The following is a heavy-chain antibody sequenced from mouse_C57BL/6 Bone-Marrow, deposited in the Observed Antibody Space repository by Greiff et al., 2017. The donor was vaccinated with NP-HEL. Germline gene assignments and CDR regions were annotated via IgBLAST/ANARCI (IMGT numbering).Heavy chain of an antibody. CDR2: ISDGGSYT. D-gene: IGHD3-1*01. V-gene: IGHV5-4*03. Sequence: EVKVVESGGGLVKPGGSLKLSCAASGFTFSSYAMSWVRQTPEKRLEWVATISDGGSYTYYPDNVKGRFTISRDNAKNNLYLQMSHLKSEDTAMYYCARVDRDAMDYWGQGTSVTVSS. CDR3: ARVDRDAMDY. J-gene: IGHJ4*01. CDR1: GFTFSSYA.